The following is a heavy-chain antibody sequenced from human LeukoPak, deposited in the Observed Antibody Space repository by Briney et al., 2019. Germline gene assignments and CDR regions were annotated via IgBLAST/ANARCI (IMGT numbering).Heavy chain of an antibody. CDR2: ISGSGGST. CDR1: GFTFSSYA. V-gene: IGHV3-23*01. D-gene: IGHD3-22*01. Sequence: GGSLRLSCAASGFTFSSYAMSWVRQAPGKGLEWVSAISGSGGSTYYADSVKGRFTISRDNSKNTLYLQMNSLRAEDTAVYYCAKDSIRNYYDSSGYCDYWGQGTLVTVSS. J-gene: IGHJ4*02. CDR3: AKDSIRNYYDSSGYCDY.